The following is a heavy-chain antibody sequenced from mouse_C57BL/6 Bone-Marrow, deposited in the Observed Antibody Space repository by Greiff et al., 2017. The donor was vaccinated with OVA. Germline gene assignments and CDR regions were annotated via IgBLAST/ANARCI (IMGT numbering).Heavy chain of an antibody. V-gene: IGHV5-12*01. CDR2: ISNGGGST. D-gene: IGHD2-1*01. Sequence: DVKLVESGGGLVQPGGSLKLSCAASGFTFSDYYMYWVRQTPEKRLEWVAYISNGGGSTYYPDTVKGRFTISRDNAKNTLYLQMSRLKSEDTAMYYCARHGPSTYYAMDYWGQGTSVTVSS. CDR1: GFTFSDYY. CDR3: ARHGPSTYYAMDY. J-gene: IGHJ4*01.